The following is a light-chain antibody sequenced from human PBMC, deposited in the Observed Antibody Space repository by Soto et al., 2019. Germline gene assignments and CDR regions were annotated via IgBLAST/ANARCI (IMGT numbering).Light chain of an antibody. CDR1: QSVSSSY. CDR3: QQYGSSLYT. Sequence: EIVLTQSPGTLSLSPGERATLSCRASQSVSSSYLAWYQKKPGQAPRLLIYGASSRATGIPDRFSGSGSGTDFTLTISSLGPEDIAVYYCQQYGSSLYTFGHGTKLEIK. CDR2: GAS. V-gene: IGKV3-20*01. J-gene: IGKJ2*01.